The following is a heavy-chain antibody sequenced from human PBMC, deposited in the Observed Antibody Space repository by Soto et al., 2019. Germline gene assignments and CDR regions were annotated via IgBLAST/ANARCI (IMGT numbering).Heavy chain of an antibody. J-gene: IGHJ6*02. Sequence: QVQLVQSGAEVQKPGSSVKVSCKASGGTFSSYAISWVRQAPGQGLEWMGGIIPIFGTANYAKKFQGRVTITADESTSTACMELSSLRSEDTAVYYCASPASGWRGTDYYYYGMDVWGQGTTVTVSS. CDR3: ASPASGWRGTDYYYYGMDV. CDR1: GGTFSSYA. CDR2: IIPIFGTA. D-gene: IGHD6-19*01. V-gene: IGHV1-69*01.